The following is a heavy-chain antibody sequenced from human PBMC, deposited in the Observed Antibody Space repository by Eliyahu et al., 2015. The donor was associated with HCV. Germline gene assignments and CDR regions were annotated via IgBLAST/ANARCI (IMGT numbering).Heavy chain of an antibody. Sequence: EVQLLESGGGLVQPGGSLRLSCXASGFXFSSYAMSWVRQAPGKGLEWVSAISGSGGSTYYADSVKGRFTISRDNSKNTLYLQMNSLRAEDTAVYYCAKGRWLQLDAFDIWGQGTMVTVSS. CDR3: AKGRWLQLDAFDI. D-gene: IGHD5-24*01. CDR2: ISGSGGST. J-gene: IGHJ3*02. V-gene: IGHV3-23*01. CDR1: GFXFSSYA.